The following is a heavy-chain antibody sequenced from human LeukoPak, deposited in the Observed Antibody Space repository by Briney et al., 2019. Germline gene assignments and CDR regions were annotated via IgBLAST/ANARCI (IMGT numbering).Heavy chain of an antibody. D-gene: IGHD6-19*01. V-gene: IGHV3-11*04. J-gene: IGHJ3*02. CDR3: ARGRGPPTYSSGAGTVGHAFDI. CDR2: ISSSGSTI. CDR1: GFTFSDYY. Sequence: PGGSLRLSCAASGFTFSDYYMSWIRQAPGKGLEWVSYISSSGSTIYYADSVKGRFTISRDNAKNSLYLQMNSLRAEDTAVYYCARGRGPPTYSSGAGTVGHAFDIWGQGTMVTVSS.